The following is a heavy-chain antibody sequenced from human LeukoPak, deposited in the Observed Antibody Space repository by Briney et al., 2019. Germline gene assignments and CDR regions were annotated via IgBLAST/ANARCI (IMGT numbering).Heavy chain of an antibody. J-gene: IGHJ5*02. Sequence: SVKVSCKASGGTFSSYAISWVRQAPGQGLEWMGGIIPIFGTANYAQKFQGRVTNTTDESTSTAYMELSSLRSEDTAVYYCARHSSSHDWFDPWGQGTLVTVSS. D-gene: IGHD6-13*01. V-gene: IGHV1-69*05. CDR2: IIPIFGTA. CDR1: GGTFSSYA. CDR3: ARHSSSHDWFDP.